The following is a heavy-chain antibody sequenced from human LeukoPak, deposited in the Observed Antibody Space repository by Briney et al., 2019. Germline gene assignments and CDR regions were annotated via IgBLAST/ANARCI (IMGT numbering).Heavy chain of an antibody. CDR3: ATDRSSGSYRNFDY. CDR1: GYTFTSYG. CDR2: ISGYNGNT. V-gene: IGHV1-18*01. J-gene: IGHJ4*02. Sequence: ASVKVSCKASGYTFTSYGISWVRQAPGQGLEWVGWISGYNGNTNYAQKFQGRVTMTEDTSTDTAYMELSSLRSEDTAVYYCATDRSSGSYRNFDYWGQGTLVTVSS. D-gene: IGHD1-26*01.